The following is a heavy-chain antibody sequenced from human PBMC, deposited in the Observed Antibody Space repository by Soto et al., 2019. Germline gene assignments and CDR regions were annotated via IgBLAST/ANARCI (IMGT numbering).Heavy chain of an antibody. CDR2: ISYDGRSK. CDR1: GFTFSSYA. V-gene: IGHV3-30*18. Sequence: QVQLVESGGGVVQPGRSLRLTYAASGFTFSSYAMHWVRQAPGKGLEWVAVISYDGRSKYYADSIKGRFTISSDNSKNTLYLQMTDLRPEDSAVYYCAKALSSRVVISTCFDYWGQGTLVTVSS. CDR3: AKALSSRVVISTCFDY. D-gene: IGHD3-22*01. J-gene: IGHJ4*02.